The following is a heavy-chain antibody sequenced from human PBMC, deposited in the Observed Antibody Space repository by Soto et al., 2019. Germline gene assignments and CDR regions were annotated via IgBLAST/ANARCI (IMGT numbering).Heavy chain of an antibody. Sequence: EAQLVESGGGLVQPGGSLRLSSAASGFTFSDYAMSWVRQAPGKGLEWVSGISDSGGNTNYADSVKGRFTISRDNSKNTLYLQVNSLRVDDTAVYYCAKDFGAKGLGATMHYWGQGTLVTVSS. CDR3: AKDFGAKGLGATMHY. CDR1: GFTFSDYA. V-gene: IGHV3-23*04. D-gene: IGHD1-26*01. CDR2: ISDSGGNT. J-gene: IGHJ4*02.